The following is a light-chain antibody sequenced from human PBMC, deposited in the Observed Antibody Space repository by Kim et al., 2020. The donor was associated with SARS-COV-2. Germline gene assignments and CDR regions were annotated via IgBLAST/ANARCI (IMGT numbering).Light chain of an antibody. CDR2: HWT. CDR1: HIGGKS. J-gene: IGLJ3*02. CDR3: QVWDSGSDSWV. V-gene: IGLV3-21*01. Sequence: SYELTQPPSVSLAPGKTATISCGGNHIGGKSVHWYQQKPGQAPVMVINHWTDRPSGIPERFSGSKSADTATLTISGVEAGDEAVYYCQVWDSGSDSWVFGRGTQLTVL.